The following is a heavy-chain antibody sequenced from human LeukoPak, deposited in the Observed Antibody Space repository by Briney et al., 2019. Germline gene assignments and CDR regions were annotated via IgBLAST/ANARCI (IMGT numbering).Heavy chain of an antibody. CDR2: ISAYSGNT. Sequence: ASVKVSCKASGYTFTSYGISWVRQAPGQGLEWMGWISAYSGNTNYAQKLQGRVTMTTDTSTSTAYMELRSLRSDDTAVYYCARDKNSGYDPSTYYYYMDVWGKGTTVTVSS. J-gene: IGHJ6*03. CDR1: GYTFTSYG. D-gene: IGHD5-12*01. CDR3: ARDKNSGYDPSTYYYYMDV. V-gene: IGHV1-18*01.